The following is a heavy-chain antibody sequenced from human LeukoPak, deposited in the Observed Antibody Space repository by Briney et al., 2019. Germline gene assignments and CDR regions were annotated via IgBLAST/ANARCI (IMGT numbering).Heavy chain of an antibody. CDR3: ATRARGYYDSSGQKPFDI. D-gene: IGHD3-22*01. Sequence: PGASVKVSCTASGGTFSSYAISWVRQAPGQGLEWMGGIIPIFGTANYAQKFQGRVTITADESTSTAYMELSSLRSEDTAVYYCATRARGYYDSSGQKPFDIWGQGTMVTVSS. CDR1: GGTFSSYA. J-gene: IGHJ3*02. CDR2: IIPIFGTA. V-gene: IGHV1-69*13.